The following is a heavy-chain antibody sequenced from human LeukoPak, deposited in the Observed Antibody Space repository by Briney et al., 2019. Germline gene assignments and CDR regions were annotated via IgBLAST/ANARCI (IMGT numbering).Heavy chain of an antibody. Sequence: ASVKVSCKASGYTFTSYAMNWVRQAPGQGLEWMGWINPNTGNPTYAQDFTGRFVFSLDTSVSTAYLQISSLKAEDTAVYYCARVEYSGSYWGVDYWGQGTLVTVSS. CDR1: GYTFTSYA. CDR3: ARVEYSGSYWGVDY. V-gene: IGHV7-4-1*02. D-gene: IGHD1-26*01. CDR2: INPNTGNP. J-gene: IGHJ4*02.